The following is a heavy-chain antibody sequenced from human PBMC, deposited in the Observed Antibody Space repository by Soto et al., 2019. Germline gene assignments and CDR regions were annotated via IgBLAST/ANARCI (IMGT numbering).Heavy chain of an antibody. CDR3: ARDLAGQVVPAAISYYYYYGMDV. CDR1: GGSISSGYY. Sequence: SETLSLTCTVSGGSISSGYYWGWIRQPPGKGLEWIGSIYHSGSTYYNPSLKSRVTISVDTSKNQFSLKLSSVTAADTAVYYCARDLAGQVVPAAISYYYYYGMDVWGQGTTVTVSS. CDR2: IYHSGST. D-gene: IGHD2-2*01. J-gene: IGHJ6*02. V-gene: IGHV4-38-2*02.